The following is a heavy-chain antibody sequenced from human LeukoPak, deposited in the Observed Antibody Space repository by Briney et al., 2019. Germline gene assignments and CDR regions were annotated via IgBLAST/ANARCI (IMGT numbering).Heavy chain of an antibody. J-gene: IGHJ4*02. D-gene: IGHD3-3*01. CDR3: AKRKGNEFWSHNYFDY. Sequence: PGGSLRLSCAASGFTFSSYGMHWVRQAPGRGLEWVAVIWYDGSNKYYADSVKGRFTISRDNSKNTLYLQMNRLRAEDTAVYYCAKRKGNEFWSHNYFDYWGQGTLVTVSS. V-gene: IGHV3-33*06. CDR1: GFTFSSYG. CDR2: IWYDGSNK.